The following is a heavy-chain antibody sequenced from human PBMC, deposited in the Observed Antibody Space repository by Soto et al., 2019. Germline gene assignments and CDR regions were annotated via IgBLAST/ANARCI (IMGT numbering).Heavy chain of an antibody. D-gene: IGHD3-10*01. V-gene: IGHV4-34*01. Sequence: SETLSLTCAAYGGSFSGYYWSWIRQPPGKGLEWIGEINHSGSTNYNPSLKSRVTISVDTSKNQFSLKLSSVTAADTAVYYCARRGSGTRWFDPWGQGTLVTVSS. J-gene: IGHJ5*02. CDR3: ARRGSGTRWFDP. CDR2: INHSGST. CDR1: GGSFSGYY.